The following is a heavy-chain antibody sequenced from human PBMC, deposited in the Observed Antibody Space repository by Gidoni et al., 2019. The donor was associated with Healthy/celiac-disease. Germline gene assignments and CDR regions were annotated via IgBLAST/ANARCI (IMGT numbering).Heavy chain of an antibody. CDR2: TIPIFGTA. CDR3: ARDYCSSTSCYNNYYYYGMDV. CDR1: GGTFSSYA. J-gene: IGHJ6*02. D-gene: IGHD2-2*02. V-gene: IGHV1-69*01. Sequence: QVQLVQSGAEVKQPGSSVKVSCKASGGTFSSYAISWVRQAPGQGLEWMGGTIPIFGTANYAQKFQGRVTITADESTSTAYMELSSLRSEDTAVYYCARDYCSSTSCYNNYYYYGMDVWGQGTTVTVSS.